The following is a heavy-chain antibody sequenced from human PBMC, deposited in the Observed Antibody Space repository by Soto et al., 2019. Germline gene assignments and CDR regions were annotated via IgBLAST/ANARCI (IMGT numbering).Heavy chain of an antibody. D-gene: IGHD6-19*01. J-gene: IGHJ4*02. CDR1: GFTISSYA. CDR2: MSGSGGST. V-gene: IGHV3-23*01. Sequence: GGSLRLSCAACGFTISSYAMSWVRHAPGEGLEWVSAMSGSGGSTYYADSVKGRFTISRDNSKNTLYLQMNSLRAEDTAVYYCAKDSFGIAGAGPDVPDWGQGTLVTVSS. CDR3: AKDSFGIAGAGPDVPD.